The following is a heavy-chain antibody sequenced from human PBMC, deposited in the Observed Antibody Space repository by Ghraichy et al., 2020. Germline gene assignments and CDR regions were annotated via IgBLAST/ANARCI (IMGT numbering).Heavy chain of an antibody. CDR1: GFTFDDYA. J-gene: IGHJ4*02. CDR2: ISWNSGSI. CDR3: AKDTSYSSSWLFDY. D-gene: IGHD6-13*01. V-gene: IGHV3-9*01. Sequence: GGSLRLSCAASGFTFDDYAMHWVRQAPGKGLEWVSGISWNSGSIGYADSVKGRFTISRDNAKNSLYLQMNSLRAEDTALYYCAKDTSYSSSWLFDYWGQGTLVTVSS.